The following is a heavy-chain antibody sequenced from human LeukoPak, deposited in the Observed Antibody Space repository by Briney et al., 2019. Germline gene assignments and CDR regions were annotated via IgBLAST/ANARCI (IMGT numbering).Heavy chain of an antibody. V-gene: IGHV7-4-1*02. CDR2: INTNTGNP. CDR3: ARQTRDYYDSSGYIGWRFDP. D-gene: IGHD3-22*01. Sequence: GASVKVSCKASGYTFTSYAMNWVRQAPGQGLEWMGWINTNTGNPTYARGFTGRFVFPLDTSVSTAYLQISSLKAEDTAVYYCARQTRDYYDSSGYIGWRFDPWGQGTLVTVSS. J-gene: IGHJ5*02. CDR1: GYTFTSYA.